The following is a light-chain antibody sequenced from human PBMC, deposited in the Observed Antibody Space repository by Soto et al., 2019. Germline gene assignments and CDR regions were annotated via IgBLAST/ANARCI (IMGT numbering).Light chain of an antibody. CDR1: QSISSW. CDR3: QQHNSWYT. J-gene: IGKJ2*01. V-gene: IGKV1-5*03. Sequence: DIQMTQSPSTLSASVGDRVTITCRASQSISSWLAWYQQKPGKAPKFLIYKASNLESGVPSRFSGSGSGTEFTLTISSLQPDDFATYYCQQHNSWYTFGQGTKLEI. CDR2: KAS.